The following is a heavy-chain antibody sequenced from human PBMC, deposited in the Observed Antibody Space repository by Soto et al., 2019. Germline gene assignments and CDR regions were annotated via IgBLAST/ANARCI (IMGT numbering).Heavy chain of an antibody. J-gene: IGHJ1*01. CDR2: ISNSGDST. CDR1: GFIFGNYA. D-gene: IGHD6-13*01. V-gene: IGHV3-23*01. Sequence: EVQLLESGGGLVQPGGSLRLSCAASGFIFGNYAISWVRQAPGKGLEWVSAISNSGDSTYYADSVKGRFTISRDNSKNTLYLQMSSLRAEDTAVYYCAKEDSSWAQGYFQHWGQGTLVTVSS. CDR3: AKEDSSWAQGYFQH.